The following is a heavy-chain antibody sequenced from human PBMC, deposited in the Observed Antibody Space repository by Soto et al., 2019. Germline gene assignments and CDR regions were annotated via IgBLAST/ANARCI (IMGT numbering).Heavy chain of an antibody. J-gene: IGHJ5*02. V-gene: IGHV5-51*01. CDR2: IYPDDSDT. CDR1: GYRFTTYW. D-gene: IGHD6-13*01. Sequence: EVQLVQSGAEVKKPGESLKISCQGSGYRFTTYWIGWVRQMPGKGLEWMGIIYPDDSDTIYSPSFQGQVTISVDKSISTAYLQWSILKASDTAMYYSARRSDYSTSWYWFGPWGQGTLVTVSS. CDR3: ARRSDYSTSWYWFGP.